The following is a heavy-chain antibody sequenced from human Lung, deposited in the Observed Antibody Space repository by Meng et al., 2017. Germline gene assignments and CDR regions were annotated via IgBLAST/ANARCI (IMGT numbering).Heavy chain of an antibody. CDR2: ISPYNGYT. Sequence: QVTLMQSGAEVKKPGAAAKVSGKASGYTFTTYGISWVRQAPGQGLEWMGWISPYNGYTSSIQKFQGRVTMTTDTSTSTAYMELMSLGSDDTAVYYCAILSHCTGGTCYPYDYWGQGTLVTVSS. D-gene: IGHD2-15*01. CDR3: AILSHCTGGTCYPYDY. J-gene: IGHJ4*02. CDR1: GYTFTTYG. V-gene: IGHV1-18*01.